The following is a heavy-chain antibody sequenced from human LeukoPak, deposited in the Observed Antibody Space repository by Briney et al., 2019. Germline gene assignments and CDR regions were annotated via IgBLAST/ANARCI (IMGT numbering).Heavy chain of an antibody. Sequence: ASVKVSCKASGYTFTSYDINWVRQATGQGLEWMGWMNPNSGNTGYAQKFQGRVTITRNTSISTAYMELSSLRSEDTAVYYCARGGILWFGELLIPSYFDYWGQGTLVTVSS. CDR1: GYTFTSYD. J-gene: IGHJ4*02. CDR2: MNPNSGNT. V-gene: IGHV1-8*03. CDR3: ARGGILWFGELLIPSYFDY. D-gene: IGHD3-10*01.